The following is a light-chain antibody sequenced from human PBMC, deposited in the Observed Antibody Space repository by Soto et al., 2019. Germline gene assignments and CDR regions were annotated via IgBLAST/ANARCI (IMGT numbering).Light chain of an antibody. Sequence: QSALTQPASVSGSPRQSITISCTGTSSDVGGYNYVSWYQQHPGKVPKLMIYEVSNRPSGVSNRFSGSKSGNTASLTISGLAAEDEDDYYCSSYTSNYTYVFGTGTKLTVL. J-gene: IGLJ1*01. CDR3: SSYTSNYTYV. CDR2: EVS. V-gene: IGLV2-14*01. CDR1: SSDVGGYNY.